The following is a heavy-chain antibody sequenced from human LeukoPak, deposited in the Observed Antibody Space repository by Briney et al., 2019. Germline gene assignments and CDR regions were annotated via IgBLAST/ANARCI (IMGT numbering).Heavy chain of an antibody. CDR2: IWYDGRNK. CDR1: GFTFSSYG. Sequence: SGKSLRLSCAASGFTFSSYGMHWVRQAPGKGLEWVAVIWYDGRNKHYADSVKGRFTISRDNARNTLFLQMNSLRAEDTAVYYCARCFDIWGQGTMVTVSS. V-gene: IGHV3-33*01. J-gene: IGHJ3*02. CDR3: ARCFDI.